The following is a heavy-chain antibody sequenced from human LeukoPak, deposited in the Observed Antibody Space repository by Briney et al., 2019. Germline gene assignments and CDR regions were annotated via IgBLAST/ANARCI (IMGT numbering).Heavy chain of an antibody. J-gene: IGHJ4*02. V-gene: IGHV3-7*01. CDR1: GFTFSNYW. CDR2: IKQDGSET. Sequence: GGSLRLSCAASGFTFSNYWMSWVRRAPGKGLEWVANIKQDGSETYYVDSVRGRFTISRDNAKNSLYLQMDSLRAEDTAVYYCARDFWGAYRVDYFDYWGQGTLVTVSS. CDR3: ARDFWGAYRVDYFDY. D-gene: IGHD3-3*01.